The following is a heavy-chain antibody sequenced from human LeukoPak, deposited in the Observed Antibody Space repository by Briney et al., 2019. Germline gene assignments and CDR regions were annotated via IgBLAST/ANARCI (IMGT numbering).Heavy chain of an antibody. CDR2: INPKSGGT. J-gene: IGHJ4*02. CDR1: GYTFTGYY. Sequence: ASVKVSCKASGYTFTGYYMHWVRQAPGQGLEWVGWINPKSGGTNYAQKFQGRVTMTRDTSISTAYMELSRLRSDDTAVYYCAREGIAAAGYFDYWGQGTLVTVSS. V-gene: IGHV1-2*02. CDR3: AREGIAAAGYFDY. D-gene: IGHD6-13*01.